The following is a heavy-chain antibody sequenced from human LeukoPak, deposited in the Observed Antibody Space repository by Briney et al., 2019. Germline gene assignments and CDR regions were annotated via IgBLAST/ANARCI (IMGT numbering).Heavy chain of an antibody. D-gene: IGHD3-22*01. CDR1: GGSLSSNDW. CDR2: IYHSGSA. Sequence: SETLSLTCAVSGGSLSSNDWWSWVRQPPGKGLEWIGEIYHSGSANYNPSLKSRVTISVDKSKNQFSLQLTSVTAADTAVYYCARDLVYYRDSSGYYSYIWGQGTLVTVSS. J-gene: IGHJ4*02. V-gene: IGHV4-4*02. CDR3: ARDLVYYRDSSGYYSYI.